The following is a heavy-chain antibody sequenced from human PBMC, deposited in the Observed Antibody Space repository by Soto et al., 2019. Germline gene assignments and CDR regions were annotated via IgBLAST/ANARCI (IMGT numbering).Heavy chain of an antibody. V-gene: IGHV3-23*01. CDR1: GFRFSAYA. CDR3: AKDARRTSGWYYFDY. J-gene: IGHJ4*02. D-gene: IGHD6-19*01. CDR2: MSNSGDLR. Sequence: GGSLRLSCAASGFRFSAYAMGWVRQTPGMGLEWVSVMSNSGDLRYYADSVKGRFTISRDNSENTLYLQMSSLRAEDTAVYYCAKDARRTSGWYYFDYWGQGTLVTVSS.